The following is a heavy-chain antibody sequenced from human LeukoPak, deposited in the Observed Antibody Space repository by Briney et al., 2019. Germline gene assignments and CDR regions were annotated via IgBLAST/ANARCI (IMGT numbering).Heavy chain of an antibody. CDR3: ARDIPTSGSLDY. CDR2: IYYSGST. Sequence: PSQTLSLTCTVSGGSISSGGYYWSWFRQHPGKGLEWIGYIYYSGSTYYNPSLKSRVTISVDTSKNQFSLKLSSVTAADTAVYYCARDIPTSGSLDYWGQGTLVTVSS. CDR1: GGSISSGGYY. V-gene: IGHV4-31*03. J-gene: IGHJ4*02. D-gene: IGHD3-10*01.